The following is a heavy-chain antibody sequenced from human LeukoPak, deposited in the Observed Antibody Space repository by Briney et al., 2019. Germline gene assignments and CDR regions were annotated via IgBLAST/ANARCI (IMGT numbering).Heavy chain of an antibody. J-gene: IGHJ4*02. D-gene: IGHD3-22*01. CDR3: ARVTYYYDSSGYYYFDY. CDR2: ISYSGST. Sequence: SETLSLTCTVSGGSISSYYWSWIRQPPGKGLEWIACISYSGSTKYNPSLKSRVTISVDTSKNQFSLKLSSVTAADTAVYYCARVTYYYDSSGYYYFDYWGQGTLVTVSS. V-gene: IGHV4-59*01. CDR1: GGSISSYY.